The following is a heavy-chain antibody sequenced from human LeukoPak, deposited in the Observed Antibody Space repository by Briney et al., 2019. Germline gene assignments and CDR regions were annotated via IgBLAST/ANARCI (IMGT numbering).Heavy chain of an antibody. CDR2: INHNAETI. D-gene: IGHD3-22*01. Sequence: GGSLRPSCAASGFTFSSYVMSWVRQAPGKGLEWVSYINHNAETIYYADSVKGRFTISRDNAKNSLYLQMNSLRAEDTAVYYCARDTPPSYYDSSGYFPDYWGQGTLVTVSS. CDR3: ARDTPPSYYDSSGYFPDY. J-gene: IGHJ4*02. V-gene: IGHV3-48*03. CDR1: GFTFSSYV.